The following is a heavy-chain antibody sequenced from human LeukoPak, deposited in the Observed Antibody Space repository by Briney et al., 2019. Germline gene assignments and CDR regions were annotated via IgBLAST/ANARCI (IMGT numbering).Heavy chain of an antibody. Sequence: SETLSLTCTVSGGSISSSSYYWGWIRQPPGKGLEWIGSIYYSGSTYYNPSLKSRVTISVDTSKNQFSLKLSSVSAADTAVYYCARSILVVVPADDWYFDLWGRGTLVTVSS. V-gene: IGHV4-39*01. CDR1: GGSISSSSYY. D-gene: IGHD2-2*01. CDR3: ARSILVVVPADDWYFDL. J-gene: IGHJ2*01. CDR2: IYYSGST.